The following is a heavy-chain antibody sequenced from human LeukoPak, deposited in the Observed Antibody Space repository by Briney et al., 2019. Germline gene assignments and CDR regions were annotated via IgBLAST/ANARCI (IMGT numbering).Heavy chain of an antibody. CDR1: GGSISSSSYY. CDR2: IYYSGST. D-gene: IGHD6-19*01. CDR3: ARRGGGWYYFDY. V-gene: IGHV4-39*01. Sequence: PSETLSLTCTVSGGSISSSSYYWGWIRQPPGKWLEWIGSIYYSGSTYYNPSLKSRVTISVDTSKNQFSLKLSSVTAADTAVYYCARRGGGWYYFDYWGQGTLVTVSS. J-gene: IGHJ4*02.